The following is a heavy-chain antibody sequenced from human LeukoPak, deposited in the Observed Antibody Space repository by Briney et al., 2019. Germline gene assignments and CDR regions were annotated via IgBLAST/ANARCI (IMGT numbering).Heavy chain of an antibody. CDR2: INPSGGST. J-gene: IGHJ4*02. V-gene: IGHV1-46*01. CDR1: GYTFTSYH. D-gene: IGHD1-26*01. Sequence: ASVKVSCKASGYTFTSYHMHWVRQAPGQGLEWMGIINPSGGSTSYAQKFQGRVTMTRDTSTSTVYMELSSLRSEDTTVYYCARDKEGPYSGSYSPEGGYFDYWGQGTLVTVSS. CDR3: ARDKEGPYSGSYSPEGGYFDY.